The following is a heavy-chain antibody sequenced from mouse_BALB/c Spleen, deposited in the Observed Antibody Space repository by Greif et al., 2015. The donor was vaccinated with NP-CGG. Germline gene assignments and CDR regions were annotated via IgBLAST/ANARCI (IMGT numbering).Heavy chain of an antibody. CDR2: ISSGGSYT. CDR1: GFTFSSYA. D-gene: IGHD2-4*01. V-gene: IGHV5-9-1*01. CDR3: ARLITTGGSYAMDY. J-gene: IGHJ4*01. Sequence: EVKLVESGGGLVKPGGSLKLSCAASGFTFSSYAMSWVRQTPEKRLEWVATISSGGSYTYYPDSVKGRFTISRDNAKNTLYLQMSSLRSEDTAMYYCARLITTGGSYAMDYWGQGTSVTVSS.